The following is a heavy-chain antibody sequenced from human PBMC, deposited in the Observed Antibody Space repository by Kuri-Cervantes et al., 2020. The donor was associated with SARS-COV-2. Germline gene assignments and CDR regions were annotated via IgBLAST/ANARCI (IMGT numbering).Heavy chain of an antibody. CDR2: IYHSGST. CDR3: ARGPNYGDYLPYYFDY. CDR1: GYSISSGYY. V-gene: IGHV4-38-2*02. D-gene: IGHD4-17*01. Sequence: SETLSLTCTVSGYSISSGYYWGWIRQPPGKGLEWIGSIYHSGSTYYNPSRKSRVTISVDTSKNQFSLKLSSVTAADAAVYYCARGPNYGDYLPYYFDYWGQGTLVTVSS. J-gene: IGHJ4*02.